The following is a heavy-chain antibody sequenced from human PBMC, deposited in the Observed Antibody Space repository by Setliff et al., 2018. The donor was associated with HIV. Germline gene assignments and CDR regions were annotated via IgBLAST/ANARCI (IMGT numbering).Heavy chain of an antibody. CDR3: ARFETVAVSGTDY. D-gene: IGHD6-19*01. CDR1: GFTFDDYA. J-gene: IGHJ4*02. V-gene: IGHV3-23*01. CDR2: ISGSGGST. Sequence: GGSLRLSCTASGFTFDDYAMSWVRQAPGKGLEWVSAISGSGGSTYYADSVKGRFTISRDNAKNSLYLQMNSLRAEDTAVYYCARFETVAVSGTDYWGPGTLVTVSS.